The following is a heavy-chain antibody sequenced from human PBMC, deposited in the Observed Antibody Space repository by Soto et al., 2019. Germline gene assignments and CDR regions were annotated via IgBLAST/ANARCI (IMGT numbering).Heavy chain of an antibody. J-gene: IGHJ6*02. CDR1: GGSFSGYY. D-gene: IGHD6-6*01. CDR2: INHSGST. Sequence: QVQLQQWGAGLLKPSETLSLTCAVYGGSFSGYYWSWIRQPPGKGLEWIGEINHSGSTNYNPSLKSRVTISVDTSKNQFSLKLSSVTAADTAVYYCARGEAARPRPTYYYYGMDVWGQGTTVTVSS. CDR3: ARGEAARPRPTYYYYGMDV. V-gene: IGHV4-34*01.